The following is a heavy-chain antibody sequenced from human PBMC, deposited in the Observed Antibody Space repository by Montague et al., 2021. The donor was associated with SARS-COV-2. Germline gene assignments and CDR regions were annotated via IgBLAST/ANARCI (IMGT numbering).Heavy chain of an antibody. D-gene: IGHD2-2*01. CDR2: INHSGST. Sequence: SETLSLTCAVYGGSFSGYYWSWIRQPPGQGLEWIGEINHSGSTNYNPSXXSRVTISIDTSKNQFSLKLSSVTAADTAVYYCARGQIVVVPAAIGLLRPFYYYYYLDVWGKGTTVTVSS. CDR3: ARGQIVVVPAAIGLLRPFYYYYYLDV. V-gene: IGHV4-34*01. CDR1: GGSFSGYY. J-gene: IGHJ6*03.